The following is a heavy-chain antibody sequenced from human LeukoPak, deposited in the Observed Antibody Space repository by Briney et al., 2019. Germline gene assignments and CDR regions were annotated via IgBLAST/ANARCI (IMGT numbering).Heavy chain of an antibody. CDR1: GGTFISYA. CDR3: ARGVGRSTRSAWDV. D-gene: IGHD2-2*01. J-gene: IGHJ6*04. Sequence: SVKVSCKASGGTFISYAISWVRQAPGQGLEWMGGIIPIFGTANYAQKFQGRVTITTDESTSTAYMELSSLRSEDTAVYYCARGVGRSTRSAWDVWGKGTTVTVSS. V-gene: IGHV1-69*05. CDR2: IIPIFGTA.